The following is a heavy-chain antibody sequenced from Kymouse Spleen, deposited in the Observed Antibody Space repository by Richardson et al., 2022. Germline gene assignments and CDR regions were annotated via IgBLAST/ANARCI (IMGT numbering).Heavy chain of an antibody. CDR2: INHSGST. V-gene: IGHV4-34*01. CDR1: GGSFSGYY. J-gene: IGHJ4*02. CDR3: ARVGIVATYYFDY. D-gene: IGHD5-12*01. Sequence: QVQLQQWGAGLLKPSETLSLTCAVYGGSFSGYYWSWIRQPPGKGLEWIGEINHSGSTNYNPSLKSRVTISVDTSKNQFSLKLSSVTAADTAVYYCARVGIVATYYFDYWGQGTLVTVSS.